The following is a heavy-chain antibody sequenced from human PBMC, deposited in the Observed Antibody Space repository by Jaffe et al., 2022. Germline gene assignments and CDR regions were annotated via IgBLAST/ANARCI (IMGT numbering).Heavy chain of an antibody. J-gene: IGHJ4*02. Sequence: EVQLLESGGGLVQPGGSLRLSCAASGFTFSSYAMSWVRQAPGKGLEWVSAISGSGGSTYYADSVKGRFTISRDNSKNTLYLQMNSLRAEDTAVYYCAKPNGVDYGDYHRGDPFDYWGQGTLVTVSS. CDR2: ISGSGGST. V-gene: IGHV3-23*01. CDR1: GFTFSSYA. CDR3: AKPNGVDYGDYHRGDPFDY. D-gene: IGHD4-17*01.